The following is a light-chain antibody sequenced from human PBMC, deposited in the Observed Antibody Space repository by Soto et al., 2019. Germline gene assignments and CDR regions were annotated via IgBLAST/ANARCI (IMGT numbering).Light chain of an antibody. V-gene: IGLV2-14*01. CDR1: SSDVGGYNY. CDR3: SSYTSSSNYV. CDR2: EVS. J-gene: IGLJ1*01. Sequence: QSALTQPASVSGSPGQSITISCTGTSSDVGGYNYVSWYQQHPGKAPKLMIYEVSNRLSGVSNRFSGSKSGNTASLTISGLQAEDEADYYCSSYTSSSNYVFGTGTKVTVL.